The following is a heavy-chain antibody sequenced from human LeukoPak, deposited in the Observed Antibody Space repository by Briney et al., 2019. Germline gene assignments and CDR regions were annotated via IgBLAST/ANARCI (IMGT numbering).Heavy chain of an antibody. D-gene: IGHD1-7*01. CDR1: GDSISSSNW. J-gene: IGHJ6*02. V-gene: IGHV4-4*02. Sequence: SETLSLTCAVSGDSISSSNWWSWVRQPPGKGLEWIGEIYHSGSTNYNPSLKSRVTISVDKSKNQFSLKLSSVTAADTAVYYCARLTITGTTDTYYYYYGMDVWGQGTTVTVSS. CDR2: IYHSGST. CDR3: ARLTITGTTDTYYYYYGMDV.